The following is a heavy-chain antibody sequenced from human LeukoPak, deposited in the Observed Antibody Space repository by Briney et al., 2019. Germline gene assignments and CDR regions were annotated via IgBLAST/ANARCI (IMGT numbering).Heavy chain of an antibody. Sequence: GGSLRLSCAASGFTFSSYGMHWVRQAPGKGLEWVAVISYDGSNKYYADSVKGRFTISRDNSKNTLYLQMNSLRAEDTAVYYCAREATRTWESLVLYNWFDPWGQGTLVTVSS. CDR3: AREATRTWESLVLYNWFDP. D-gene: IGHD6-13*01. V-gene: IGHV3-30*03. CDR2: ISYDGSNK. CDR1: GFTFSSYG. J-gene: IGHJ5*02.